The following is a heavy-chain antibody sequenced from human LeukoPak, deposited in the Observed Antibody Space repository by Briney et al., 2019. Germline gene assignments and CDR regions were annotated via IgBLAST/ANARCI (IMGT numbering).Heavy chain of an antibody. Sequence: GGSLRLSCAASGFTFSDYYMSWSRQAPGKGLEWVSYISSSSYTNYADSVKGRFTISRDNAKNSLYLQMNSLRAEDTAVYYCARETTVTTRYYYYGMDVWGQGTTVTVSS. CDR2: ISSSSYT. D-gene: IGHD4-11*01. V-gene: IGHV3-11*06. CDR1: GFTFSDYY. J-gene: IGHJ6*02. CDR3: ARETTVTTRYYYYGMDV.